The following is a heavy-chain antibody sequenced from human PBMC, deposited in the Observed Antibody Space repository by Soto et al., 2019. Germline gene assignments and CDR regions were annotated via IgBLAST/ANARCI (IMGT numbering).Heavy chain of an antibody. Sequence: PPETLSLTCTVSGGSISSGGYYWSWIRQHPGKGLEWIGYIYYSGSTYYNPSLKSRVTISVDTSKNQFSLKLSSVTAADTAVYYCARSGYSYGPNPLLYWGQGTLVTVSS. V-gene: IGHV4-31*03. CDR2: IYYSGST. J-gene: IGHJ4*02. CDR3: ARSGYSYGPNPLLY. D-gene: IGHD5-18*01. CDR1: GGSISSGGYY.